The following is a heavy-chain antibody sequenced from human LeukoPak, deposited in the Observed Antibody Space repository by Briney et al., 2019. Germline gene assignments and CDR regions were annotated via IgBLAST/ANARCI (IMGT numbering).Heavy chain of an antibody. J-gene: IGHJ4*02. Sequence: PSETLSLTCTVSGGSISSSSYYWGWIRQPPGKGLEWIGSIYYSGSTYYNPSPKSRVTISVDTSKNQFSLKLSSVTAADTAVYYCARHVHDDASSWWFSGYWGQGTLVTVSS. V-gene: IGHV4-39*01. CDR3: ARHVHDDASSWWFSGY. D-gene: IGHD6-13*01. CDR2: IYYSGST. CDR1: GGSISSSSYY.